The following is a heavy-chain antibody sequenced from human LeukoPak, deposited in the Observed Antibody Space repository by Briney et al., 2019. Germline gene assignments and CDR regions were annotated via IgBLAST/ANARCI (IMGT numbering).Heavy chain of an antibody. J-gene: IGHJ4*02. CDR2: VSTSGDNG. D-gene: IGHD1-7*01. CDR3: AKGGTGTTVRYFDY. V-gene: IGHV3-23*01. Sequence: GGSLRLSCAASGFTFNNYGMNWVRQAPGKGLEWVSVVSTSGDNGYYADSVQGRFTISRDNSKNSLYLQMNSLRAEDTAVYYSAKGGTGTTVRYFDYWGQGTLVTVSS. CDR1: GFTFNNYG.